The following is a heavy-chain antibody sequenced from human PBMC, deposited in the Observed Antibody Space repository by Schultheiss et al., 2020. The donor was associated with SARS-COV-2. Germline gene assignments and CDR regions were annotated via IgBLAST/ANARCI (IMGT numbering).Heavy chain of an antibody. CDR2: ISYDGSNK. CDR1: GFTFSSYA. Sequence: GGSLRLSCAASGFTFSSYAIHWVRQAPGKGLEWVAVISYDGSNKYYADSVKGRFTISRDNSKNTLYLQMNSLRAEDTAVYYCAREGYSEPYFDYWGQGTLVTVSS. D-gene: IGHD6-13*01. V-gene: IGHV3-30-3*01. CDR3: AREGYSEPYFDY. J-gene: IGHJ4*02.